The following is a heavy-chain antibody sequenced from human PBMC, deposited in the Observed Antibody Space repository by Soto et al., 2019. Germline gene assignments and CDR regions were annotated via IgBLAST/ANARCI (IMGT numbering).Heavy chain of an antibody. CDR1: GFTFSSYG. CDR2: ISYDGSNK. D-gene: IGHD3-22*01. V-gene: IGHV3-30*18. Sequence: QVQLVESGGGVVQPGRSLRLSCAASGFTFSSYGMHWVRQAPGKGLEWVAVISYDGSNKYYADSVKGRFTISRDNSKNTLYLQMNSLRAEDTAVYYCAKDPVYYDSSDGAGYYYYDGMDVWGQGTTVTVSS. J-gene: IGHJ6*02. CDR3: AKDPVYYDSSDGAGYYYYDGMDV.